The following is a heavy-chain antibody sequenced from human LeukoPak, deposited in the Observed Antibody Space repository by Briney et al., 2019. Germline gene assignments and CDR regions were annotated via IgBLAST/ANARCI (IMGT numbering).Heavy chain of an antibody. CDR2: IIPIFGTA. D-gene: IGHD2-2*01. CDR3: ARDIVVVPAAHDAFDI. J-gene: IGHJ3*02. V-gene: IGHV1-69*01. CDR1: GGTFSSYA. Sequence: SVKVSCEASGGTFSSYAISCGRPAPGQGVEWMGGIIPIFGTANYAQKFQGRVTITADESTSTAYMELSSLRSEDTAVYYCARDIVVVPAAHDAFDIWGQGTMVTVSS.